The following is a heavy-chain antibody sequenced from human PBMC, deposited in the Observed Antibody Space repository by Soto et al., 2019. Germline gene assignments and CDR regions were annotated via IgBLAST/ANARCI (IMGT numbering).Heavy chain of an antibody. CDR3: AGSPGLSRISGTTLGA. Sequence: EVRLVESGGGLVQPGGSLRLSCAASGFTFSSHWMHWVRQAPGKGLVWVSRINGDGSSTSYADSVKGRFTISRDNAKNMLYLQVNSLRADDTAVYYCAGSPGLSRISGTTLGAWGQGTLVTVSS. V-gene: IGHV3-74*01. CDR2: INGDGSST. J-gene: IGHJ5*01. D-gene: IGHD1-7*01. CDR1: GFTFSSHW.